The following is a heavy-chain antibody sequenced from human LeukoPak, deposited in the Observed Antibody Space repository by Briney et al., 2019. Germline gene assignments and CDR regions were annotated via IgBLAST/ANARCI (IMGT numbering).Heavy chain of an antibody. Sequence: PGGSLRLSCAASGFTFSSYGMHWVRQAPGKGLEWVAVISYDGSNKYYADSVKGRFTISRDNSENTLYLQMNSLRAEDTAVYYCAKDYCGGDCYSFDYWGQGTLVTVSS. CDR3: AKDYCGGDCYSFDY. CDR1: GFTFSSYG. D-gene: IGHD2-21*02. V-gene: IGHV3-30*18. CDR2: ISYDGSNK. J-gene: IGHJ4*02.